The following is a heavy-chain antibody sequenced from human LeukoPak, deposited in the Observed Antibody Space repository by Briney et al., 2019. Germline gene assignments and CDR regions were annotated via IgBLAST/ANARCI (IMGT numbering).Heavy chain of an antibody. Sequence: GGSLKLSCAASGFRFSDAAMHWVRQAAGKGPEWVGRIRSKTSNYATAYAASVKGRFTISRDDSKNTAYLQMNSLKTEDTAVYYCTRHVVDVWGQGTTVTVPS. J-gene: IGHJ6*02. CDR1: GFRFSDAA. CDR3: TRHVVDV. CDR2: IRSKTSNYAT. V-gene: IGHV3-73*01.